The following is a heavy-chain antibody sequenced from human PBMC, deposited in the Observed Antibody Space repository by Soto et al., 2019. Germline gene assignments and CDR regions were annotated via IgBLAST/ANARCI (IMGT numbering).Heavy chain of an antibody. CDR1: TVSSNY. D-gene: IGHD3-9*01. CDR2: IYSGGST. J-gene: IGHJ4*02. V-gene: IGHV3-53*04. Sequence: TVSSNYMSWVRQAPGKGLEWVSVIYSGGSTYYADSVKGRFTISRHNSKNTLYLQMNSLRAEDTAVYYCARGDAYDILTGYYYFDYWGQGTLVTVSS. CDR3: ARGDAYDILTGYYYFDY.